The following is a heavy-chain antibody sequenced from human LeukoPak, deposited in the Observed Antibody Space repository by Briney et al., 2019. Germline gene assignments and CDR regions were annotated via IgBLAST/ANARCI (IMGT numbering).Heavy chain of an antibody. J-gene: IGHJ4*02. D-gene: IGHD4-17*01. CDR3: ARVAAYGDYVVY. CDR1: GGSISSSSYY. CDR2: IYYSGST. V-gene: IGHV4-39*07. Sequence: SETLSLTCTVSGGSISSSSYYWGWIRQPPGKGLEWIGSIYYSGSTYYNPSLKSRVTISVDTSKNQFSLKLSSVTAADTAVYYCARVAAYGDYVVYWGQGTLVTVSS.